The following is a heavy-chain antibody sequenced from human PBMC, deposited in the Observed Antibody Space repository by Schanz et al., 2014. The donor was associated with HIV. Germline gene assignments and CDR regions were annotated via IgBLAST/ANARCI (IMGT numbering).Heavy chain of an antibody. J-gene: IGHJ4*02. CDR2: FHDSGNN. CDR1: GGSFSNYY. Sequence: QVQLQQWGAGLLKPSETLSLTCAVYGGSFSNYYWSWIRQAPGKGLEWIGYFHDSGNNNYSPSLRSRVTIFGGSVKDQFYLRLKSVTAADTAVYFCARVIGGSGSYWPFDYWGPGALVTVSS. CDR3: ARVIGGSGSYWPFDY. V-gene: IGHV4-34*02. D-gene: IGHD3-10*01.